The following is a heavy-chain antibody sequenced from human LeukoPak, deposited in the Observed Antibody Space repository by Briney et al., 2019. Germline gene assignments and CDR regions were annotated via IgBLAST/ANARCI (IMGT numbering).Heavy chain of an antibody. J-gene: IGHJ6*02. CDR2: ISYDGSNK. CDR1: GFPFSSYW. Sequence: GGSLRLSCVASGFPFSSYWMTWVRQAPGKGLEWVAVISYDGSNKYYADSVKGRFTISRDNAKNSLYLQMNSLRAEDTAVHYCARFYYYGMDVWGQGTTVTVSS. CDR3: ARFYYYGMDV. V-gene: IGHV3-30-3*01.